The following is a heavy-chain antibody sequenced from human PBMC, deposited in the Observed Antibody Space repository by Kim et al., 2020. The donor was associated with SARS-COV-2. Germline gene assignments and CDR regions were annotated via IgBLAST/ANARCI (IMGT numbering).Heavy chain of an antibody. D-gene: IGHD3-10*01. J-gene: IGHJ6*02. V-gene: IGHV4-31*02. CDR3: ARVGGFGDHGMDV. Sequence: YYIPSLKSRVTISVDTSKNQFSLKLSSVTAADTAVYYCARVGGFGDHGMDVWGQGTTVTVSS.